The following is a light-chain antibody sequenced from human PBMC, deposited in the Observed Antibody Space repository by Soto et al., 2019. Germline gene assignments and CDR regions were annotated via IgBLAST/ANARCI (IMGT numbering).Light chain of an antibody. Sequence: DIQRSQSPSSLSASVGDRVTITCRASQSIGSYLSWSQQKPGKAPKLLIFRASILQSGVPSRFSGSGSGTDFTLSINSLQPEDVATYYCQQTYTTPVTFGQGTKVEIK. V-gene: IGKV1-39*01. CDR3: QQTYTTPVT. CDR2: RAS. CDR1: QSIGSY. J-gene: IGKJ1*01.